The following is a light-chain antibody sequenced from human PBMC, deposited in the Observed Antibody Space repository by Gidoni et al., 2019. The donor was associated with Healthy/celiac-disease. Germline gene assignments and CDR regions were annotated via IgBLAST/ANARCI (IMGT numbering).Light chain of an antibody. J-gene: IGKJ3*01. Sequence: EIVLTQSPATLSLSPGERATLSCRASQSVSSYLAWYQQKPGQAPRLLIYDASNRATGIPARVSGSGSGTDFTLTISSLEPEDLAVYYCQQRSNWPLFTFGPGTKVDIK. V-gene: IGKV3-11*01. CDR1: QSVSSY. CDR3: QQRSNWPLFT. CDR2: DAS.